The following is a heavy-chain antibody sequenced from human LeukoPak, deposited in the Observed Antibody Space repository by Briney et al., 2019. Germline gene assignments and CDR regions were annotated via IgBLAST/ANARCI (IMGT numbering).Heavy chain of an antibody. Sequence: PGGSLRLSCAASGLTVSSNYMSWVRKAPGKGLEWVSVIYTGGITYYADSVRGRFTISRDNSKNTLYLQMHSLRAEDTAVYYCARGRADYYDSRSFDSWGQGTLVTVSS. CDR3: ARGRADYYDSRSFDS. CDR2: IYTGGIT. D-gene: IGHD3-22*01. J-gene: IGHJ4*02. V-gene: IGHV3-53*01. CDR1: GLTVSSNY.